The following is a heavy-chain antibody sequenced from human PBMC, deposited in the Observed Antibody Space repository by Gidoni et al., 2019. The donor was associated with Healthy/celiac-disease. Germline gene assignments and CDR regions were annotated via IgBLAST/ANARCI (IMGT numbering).Heavy chain of an antibody. J-gene: IGHJ4*02. Sequence: QLQLQESGSGLVKPSQTLSLTCAVSGGSISSGGYSWSWIRQPPGKGLEWIGYIYHSGSTYYNPSLKSRVTISVDRSKNQFSRKLSSVTAADTAVYYCARAQYGSGSYYEFDYWGQGTLVTVSS. D-gene: IGHD3-10*01. CDR3: ARAQYGSGSYYEFDY. CDR2: IYHSGST. CDR1: GGSISSGGYS. V-gene: IGHV4-30-2*01.